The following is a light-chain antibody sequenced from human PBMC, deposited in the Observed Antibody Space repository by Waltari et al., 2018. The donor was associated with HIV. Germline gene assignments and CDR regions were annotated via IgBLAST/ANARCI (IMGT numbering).Light chain of an antibody. CDR3: ITYISSSTPV. CDR2: EVS. V-gene: IGLV2-14*01. CDR1: AFDIYGYNF. J-gene: IGLJ3*02. Sequence: QSALTQPASVSGSPGQSITISCTGAAFDIYGYNFVSWCQHHPGNAPKVIIYEVSNRPSGVPHRFSGSKSGNTASLTISGLQPEDEAEYYCITYISSSTPVFGGGTKLTVL.